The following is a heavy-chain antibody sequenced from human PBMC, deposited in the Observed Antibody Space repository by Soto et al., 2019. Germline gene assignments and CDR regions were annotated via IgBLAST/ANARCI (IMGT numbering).Heavy chain of an antibody. CDR2: ISSTTNYI. V-gene: IGHV3-21*06. CDR3: ARESEDLTSNFDY. CDR1: GSTFTRYS. J-gene: IGHJ4*02. Sequence: GGSLRLSCAASGSTFTRYSMNWVRQAPGKGLEWVSSISSTTNYIYYGDSMKGRFTISRDNAKNSLYLEMNSLRAEDTAVYYCARESEDLTSNFDYWGQGTLVTVSS.